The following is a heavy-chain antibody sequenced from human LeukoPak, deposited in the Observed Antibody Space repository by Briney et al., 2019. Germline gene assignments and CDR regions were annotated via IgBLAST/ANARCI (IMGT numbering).Heavy chain of an antibody. CDR2: ISNDGGT. V-gene: IGHV4-59*08. CDR3: ARHLNSGWSDI. CDR1: GASISSYH. Sequence: AETLSLTCTVSGASISSYHWAWIRQPPGKGLECIGYISNDGGTNYNPSLRSRVAISKDTSKNHFSLTLTSVTAADTAVYYCARHLNSGWSDIWGQGTLVTVSS. J-gene: IGHJ5*02. D-gene: IGHD6-19*01.